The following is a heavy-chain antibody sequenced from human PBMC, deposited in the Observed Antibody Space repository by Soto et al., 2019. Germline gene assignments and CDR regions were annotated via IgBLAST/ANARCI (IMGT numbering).Heavy chain of an antibody. Sequence: SVTLSLTCTVSGVSISTFYWSWIRQSPGRGLEWVGYVYYSGYTNYNPSLKSRVAMSIDTSESRFSLRLNSVTAADTAVYYCARLTYYDSTGRFDYWGQGTLVTVSS. V-gene: IGHV4-59*01. CDR2: VYYSGYT. CDR1: GVSISTFY. D-gene: IGHD3-16*01. CDR3: ARLTYYDSTGRFDY. J-gene: IGHJ4*02.